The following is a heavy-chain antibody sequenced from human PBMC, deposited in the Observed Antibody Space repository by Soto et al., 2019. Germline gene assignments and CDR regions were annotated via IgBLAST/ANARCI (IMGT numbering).Heavy chain of an antibody. V-gene: IGHV3-30*18. CDR2: ISSDGNKI. J-gene: IGHJ4*02. CDR1: GFSLRAFG. D-gene: IGHD1-26*01. Sequence: PGGSLRLSCGASGFSLRAFGMHWVRQAPGKGLEWVAVISSDGNKIYYGDSVRGRFTISRDTSRNTLYLQMNSLRPEDTAVYYCAKVGDVYNSFFDYWGQGPPVTVYS. CDR3: AKVGDVYNSFFDY.